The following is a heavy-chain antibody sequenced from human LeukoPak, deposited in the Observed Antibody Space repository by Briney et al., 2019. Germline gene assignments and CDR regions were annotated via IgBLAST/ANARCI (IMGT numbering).Heavy chain of an antibody. Sequence: QPSETLSLTCTVSGGSFGTYYWNWIRQPPGKGLEWIGYINYSGSTTYSPSLKSRVTISVDRSKNQFSLKLSSVTAADTAVYYCARARSSGYLGYYFDYWGQGTLVTVSS. CDR2: INYSGST. J-gene: IGHJ4*02. V-gene: IGHV4-59*12. CDR3: ARARSSGYLGYYFDY. CDR1: GGSFGTYY. D-gene: IGHD5-12*01.